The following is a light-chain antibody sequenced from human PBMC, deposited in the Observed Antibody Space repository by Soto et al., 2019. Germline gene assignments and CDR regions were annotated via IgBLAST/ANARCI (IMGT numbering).Light chain of an antibody. J-gene: IGKJ1*01. V-gene: IGKV3-15*01. CDR1: QRISNN. CDR3: QQFYKWPRT. CDR2: DAD. Sequence: IVMTQSPATLSVSPGDSVTLSCRASQRISNNVAWYQQTPGQAPRLLIYDADTMPTGVPYRFIGSGSGTEFTLTISSLQSEDFAAYYCQQFYKWPRTFGQGTKVEIK.